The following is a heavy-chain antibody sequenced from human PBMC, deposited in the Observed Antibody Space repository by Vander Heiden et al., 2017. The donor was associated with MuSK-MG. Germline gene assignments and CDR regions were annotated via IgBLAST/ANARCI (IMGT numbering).Heavy chain of an antibody. D-gene: IGHD5-18*01. CDR1: GGTFSSYA. CDR3: ARGGVGYSYGTFDY. V-gene: IGHV1-69*01. CDR2: IIPIVGTP. Sequence: QVQLVQSGAEVKKPGSSVTVSCKASGGTFSSYAISGGRRAPEQGLEGRGGIIPIVGTPNAAQKFQGRVTITADESTSTAYMDLGSLRSEDTAVYYGARGGVGYSYGTFDYWGQGTLVTVSS. J-gene: IGHJ4*02.